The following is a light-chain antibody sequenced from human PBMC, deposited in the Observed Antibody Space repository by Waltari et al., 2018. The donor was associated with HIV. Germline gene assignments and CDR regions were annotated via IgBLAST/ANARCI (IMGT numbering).Light chain of an antibody. CDR1: ALPMQY. Sequence: SYELTQPPSLSVSPGQTARITCSGHALPMQYGYWYQQKPGQAPVLVIDKDSERSSGIPERFSGSSSGTTVTLTISGAQAEDEAAYFCQSTDRSGSYIIFGGGTKLTVL. V-gene: IGLV3-25*03. CDR3: QSTDRSGSYII. J-gene: IGLJ2*01. CDR2: KDS.